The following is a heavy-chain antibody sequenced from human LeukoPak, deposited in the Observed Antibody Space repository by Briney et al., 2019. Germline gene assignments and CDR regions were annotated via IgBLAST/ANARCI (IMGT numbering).Heavy chain of an antibody. CDR1: GFTFDAYA. CDR2: ISWNKGTI. CDR3: AKGYLYMDV. V-gene: IGHV3-9*01. Sequence: GGSLRLSCAATGFTFDAYAMHWVRQAPGKGLEWVSGISWNKGTIGYAASVRGRFTISRDNAKNSLYLQMSSLRAEDTALYYCAKGYLYMDVWGKGTTVIVSS. D-gene: IGHD2-2*02. J-gene: IGHJ6*04.